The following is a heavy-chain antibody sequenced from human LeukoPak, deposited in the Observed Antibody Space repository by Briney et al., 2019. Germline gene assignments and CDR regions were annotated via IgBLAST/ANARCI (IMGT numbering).Heavy chain of an antibody. CDR3: AKDIAFKGLAAPDS. J-gene: IGHJ4*02. CDR2: ISWDGGTT. CDR1: GFTFDVYT. V-gene: IGHV3-43*01. D-gene: IGHD3/OR15-3a*01. Sequence: GGSLRLSFAASGFTFDVYTMHWVRQAPGKGLEWVSLISWDGGTTFFADSVKGRFTISRDNSKNSLYLQMNSLRSEDTALYYCAKDIAFKGLAAPDSWGQGTLVIVSS.